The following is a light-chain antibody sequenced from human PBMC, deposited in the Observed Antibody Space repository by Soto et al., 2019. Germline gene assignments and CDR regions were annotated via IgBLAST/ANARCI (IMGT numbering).Light chain of an antibody. Sequence: DIQMTQSPSSVSASVGDRVTITCRASQTINRWLAWHQQKPGKAPKLLIYEASSLESGVPSRFGGSGSGPEFTIIISSLQPHDFANYYCQQYNSYTWTFGKGTKVDIK. CDR3: QQYNSYTWT. V-gene: IGKV1-5*03. CDR1: QTINRW. CDR2: EAS. J-gene: IGKJ1*01.